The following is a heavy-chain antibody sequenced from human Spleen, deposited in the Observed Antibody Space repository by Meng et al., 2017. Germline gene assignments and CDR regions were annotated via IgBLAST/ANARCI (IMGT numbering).Heavy chain of an antibody. D-gene: IGHD3-9*01. V-gene: IGHV3-30*01. CDR1: GVTFSGSD. CDR3: ARRGYDILTGGYYGMDV. CDR2: ISYDGSNK. Sequence: GESLKISCAVSGVTFSGSDIHWVRQAPGKGLEWVAVISYDGSNKYYADSVKGRFTISRDNSKNTLYLQMNSLRAEDTAVYYCARRGYDILTGGYYGMDVWGQGTTVTVSS. J-gene: IGHJ6*02.